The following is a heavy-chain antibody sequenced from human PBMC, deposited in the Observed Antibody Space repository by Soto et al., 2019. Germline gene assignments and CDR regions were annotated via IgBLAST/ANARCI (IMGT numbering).Heavy chain of an antibody. V-gene: IGHV3-30*04. Sequence: GGSLRLSCAASGFTFSSYAMHWVRQAPGKGLEWVAAISYDGSNKYYADSVKGRFTISRDNSKNTLYLQMNSLRAEDTAVYVCASEVTVTTPDHYYSYFGIDVWGQGTTVTVSS. CDR2: ISYDGSNK. D-gene: IGHD4-4*01. J-gene: IGHJ6*02. CDR1: GFTFSSYA. CDR3: ASEVTVTTPDHYYSYFGIDV.